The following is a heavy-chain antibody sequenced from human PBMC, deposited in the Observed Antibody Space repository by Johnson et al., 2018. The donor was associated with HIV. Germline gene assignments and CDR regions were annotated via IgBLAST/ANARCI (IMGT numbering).Heavy chain of an antibody. J-gene: IGHJ3*02. D-gene: IGHD1-26*01. CDR2: IKEDGSEQ. Sequence: VQLVESGGGLVQPGGSLRLSCAASGFTFSSNWMNWVRQAPGKGLEWVANIKEDGSEQYYVDSVSGRFTVSRDNAKNLLYLQMNSLRVEDTAVYYCARPIARGASNIWGQGTMVIVSS. V-gene: IGHV3-7*05. CDR3: ARPIARGASNI. CDR1: GFTFSSNW.